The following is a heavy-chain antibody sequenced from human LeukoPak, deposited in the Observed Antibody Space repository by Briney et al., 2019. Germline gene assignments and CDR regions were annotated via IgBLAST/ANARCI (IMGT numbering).Heavy chain of an antibody. J-gene: IGHJ6*02. CDR1: GFAFSSYW. D-gene: IGHD2-2*01. CDR3: ARERLGYCSSTSCYYYGMDV. V-gene: IGHV3-74*01. CDR2: INPGGSST. Sequence: PGGSLRLSCAASGFAFSSYWMHWVRQVPGKGLVWVSRINPGGSSTAYADSVKGRFTISRDNAKNTLYLQMNSLRAEDTAVYYCARERLGYCSSTSCYYYGMDVWGQGTTVTVSS.